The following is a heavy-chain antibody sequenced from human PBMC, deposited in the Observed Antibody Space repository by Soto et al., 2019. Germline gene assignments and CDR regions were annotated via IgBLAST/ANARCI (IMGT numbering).Heavy chain of an antibody. V-gene: IGHV3-23*01. J-gene: IGHJ4*02. CDR2: ISGSGGST. Sequence: LRLSCAASGFTFSSYAMSWVRQAPGKGLEWVSVISGSGGSTYYADSVKGRFTISRDNSKNTLHLQMDSLRAEDTAVYYCARANYYDSSGYYFDYWGQGTLVTVSS. CDR1: GFTFSSYA. CDR3: ARANYYDSSGYYFDY. D-gene: IGHD3-22*01.